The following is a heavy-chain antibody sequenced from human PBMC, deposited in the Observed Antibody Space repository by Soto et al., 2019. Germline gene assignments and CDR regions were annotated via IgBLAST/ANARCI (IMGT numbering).Heavy chain of an antibody. J-gene: IGHJ4*02. V-gene: IGHV4-30-2*01. Sequence: PSETLSLTCAVSGGSISSGGYSWSWIRQPPGKGLEWIGYIYHSGSTYYNPSLKSRVTISVDRSKNQFSLKLTSVTAADTAVYYCARDNGYSYGYNLDHWGQGTLVTVSS. D-gene: IGHD5-18*01. CDR2: IYHSGST. CDR1: GGSISSGGYS. CDR3: ARDNGYSYGYNLDH.